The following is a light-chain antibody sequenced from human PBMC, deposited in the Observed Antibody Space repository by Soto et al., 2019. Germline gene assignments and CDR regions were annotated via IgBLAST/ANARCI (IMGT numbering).Light chain of an antibody. CDR2: GAS. CDR3: QQYNNWPPG. V-gene: IGKV3-15*01. CDR1: QSVSSN. Sequence: EIVMTQSPATLSVSPGERATLSCRASQSVSSNLAWYQQKPGQAPRLLIYGASTRATGIPARFSGSGSGTEFTLTISSPQSEDFAVYYCQQYNNWPPGFGQGTKVEIK. J-gene: IGKJ1*01.